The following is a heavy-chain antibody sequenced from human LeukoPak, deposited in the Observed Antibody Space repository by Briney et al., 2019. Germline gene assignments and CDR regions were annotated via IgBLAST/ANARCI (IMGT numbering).Heavy chain of an antibody. CDR1: GGSISSYY. V-gene: IGHV4-59*01. Sequence: PSETLSLTCTVSGGSISSYYWSRIRQPPGKGLEWIGYIYYSGSTNYNPSLKSRVTISVDTSKNQYSLKLSSVTAADTAMYYCARGTCTNGVCYDFDYWGRGTLVTVSS. CDR3: ARGTCTNGVCYDFDY. J-gene: IGHJ4*02. CDR2: IYYSGST. D-gene: IGHD2-8*01.